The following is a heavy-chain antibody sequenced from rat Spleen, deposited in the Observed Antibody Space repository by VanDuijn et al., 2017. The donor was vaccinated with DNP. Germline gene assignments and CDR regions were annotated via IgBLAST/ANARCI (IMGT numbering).Heavy chain of an antibody. V-gene: IGHV5-31*01. J-gene: IGHJ2*01. CDR2: ISSTGDNT. CDR3: ARRYYGYNLGY. CDR1: GFIFSNYW. D-gene: IGHD1-9*01. Sequence: EVQLVESGGGLVQPGRSLKLSCVASGFIFSNYWMTWIRQAPGKGLEWVASISSTGDNTYYSDSVKGRFSLSRDNARSTLYLQMDSLRSEDTATYYCARRYYGYNLGYWGQGVMVTVSS.